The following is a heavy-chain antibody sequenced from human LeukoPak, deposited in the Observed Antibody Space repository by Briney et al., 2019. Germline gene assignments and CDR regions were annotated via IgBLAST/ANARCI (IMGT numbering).Heavy chain of an antibody. CDR2: IYYSGST. CDR3: ARQTENRIAAASFDY. J-gene: IGHJ4*02. CDR1: GGSISSSSYY. V-gene: IGHV4-39*01. D-gene: IGHD6-13*01. Sequence: SETLSLTCTVSGGSISSSSYYWGWIRQPPGKGLEWIGSIYYSGSTYYNPSLKSRVTISVDTSKSQFSLKLSSVTAADTAVYYCARQTENRIAAASFDYWGQGTLVTVSS.